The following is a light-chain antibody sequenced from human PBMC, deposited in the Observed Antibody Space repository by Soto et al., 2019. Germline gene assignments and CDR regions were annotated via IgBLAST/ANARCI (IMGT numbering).Light chain of an antibody. CDR2: DAS. Sequence: EIVVTQSPATLSVSPGDRATLSCTASQNVTRSLAWYQQKPGQTPRLLIYDASSRAAGIPDRFNGGGSGTEFTRTISSLQSEDFALYFCQQYDTWWTFGQGTRV. V-gene: IGKV3-15*01. CDR1: QNVTRS. J-gene: IGKJ1*01. CDR3: QQYDTWWT.